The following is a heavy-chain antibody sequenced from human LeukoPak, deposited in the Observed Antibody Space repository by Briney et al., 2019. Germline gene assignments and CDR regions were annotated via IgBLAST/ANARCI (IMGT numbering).Heavy chain of an antibody. D-gene: IGHD2-2*01. V-gene: IGHV3-74*01. CDR1: GFTFSDFW. CDR3: ASEYCSSTSCHP. J-gene: IGHJ1*01. CDR2: INSDGSGT. Sequence: GGSLRLSCAASGFTFSDFWMHWVRQAPGKGLVWVSRINSDGSGTSYADSVKGRFTISRDNAKNTLYLQMSSLRAEDTAAYYCASEYCSSTSCHPWGQGTLVTVSS.